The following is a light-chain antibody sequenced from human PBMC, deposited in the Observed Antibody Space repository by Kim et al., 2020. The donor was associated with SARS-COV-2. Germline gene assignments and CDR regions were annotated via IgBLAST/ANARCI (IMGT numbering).Light chain of an antibody. Sequence: APGKTARIICGGNNIGSKSVHWYQQKPGQAPVLVIYYDSDRPSGIPERFSGSNSGNTATLTISRVEAGDEADYYCQVWDSSSDHPVFGTGTKVTVL. V-gene: IGLV3-21*04. CDR2: YDS. J-gene: IGLJ1*01. CDR3: QVWDSSSDHPV. CDR1: NIGSKS.